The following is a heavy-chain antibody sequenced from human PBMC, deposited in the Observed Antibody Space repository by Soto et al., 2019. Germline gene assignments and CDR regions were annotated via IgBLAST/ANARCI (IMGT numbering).Heavy chain of an antibody. CDR3: AKDLQSWPLHFDY. V-gene: IGHV3-23*01. CDR2: ISGNGAGT. J-gene: IGHJ4*02. Sequence: GGSLRLSCAASGFTFSNYAMSWVRQAPGKGLEWVSAISGNGAGTYYADSVKGRFTISGDNSKNTLYLQMNSLRAEDTAVYYCAKDLQSWPLHFDYWGQGTLVTVSS. CDR1: GFTFSNYA.